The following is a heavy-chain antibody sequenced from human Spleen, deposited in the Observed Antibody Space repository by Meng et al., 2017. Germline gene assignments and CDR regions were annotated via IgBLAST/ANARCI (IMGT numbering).Heavy chain of an antibody. D-gene: IGHD3-10*01. CDR2: ISYDGSKK. CDR3: ARDLYYHGSGSYPGH. V-gene: IGHV3-30*04. CDR1: GFTFSSYA. Sequence: GESLKISCAASGFTFSSYAMHWVRQAPGKGLEWVAAISYDGSKKDYADSVKGRFTISRDNSKNTLYLQMNSLRAEDTAVYYCARDLYYHGSGSYPGHWGQGTLVTVSS. J-gene: IGHJ4*02.